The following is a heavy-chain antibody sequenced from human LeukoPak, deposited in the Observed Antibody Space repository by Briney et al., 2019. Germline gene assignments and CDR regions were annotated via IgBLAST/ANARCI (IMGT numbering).Heavy chain of an antibody. Sequence: GGSLRLSCAASGFTFSSYGMHWVRQAPGKGLEWVAFIWYDGNEKYYADSAKGRFTISRDNSKNTLYLQMNSLRAEDTAIYYCATEQEGRRAAFDYWGQGTLVTVSS. D-gene: IGHD1/OR15-1a*01. CDR3: ATEQEGRRAAFDY. CDR2: IWYDGNEK. J-gene: IGHJ4*02. V-gene: IGHV3-30*02. CDR1: GFTFSSYG.